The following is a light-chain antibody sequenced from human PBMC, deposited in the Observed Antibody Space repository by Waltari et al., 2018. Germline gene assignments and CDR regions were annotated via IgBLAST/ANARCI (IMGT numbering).Light chain of an antibody. CDR1: QSVRRT. V-gene: IGKV3-20*01. CDR3: QKYGTLPAT. J-gene: IGKJ1*01. CDR2: DAS. Sequence: EIVLTQSPGTLSLSPGERATLSCRASQSVRRTLAWYQQTPGQAPRLLIYDASTRTTGIPDRFSGSGSGTDFSLTISRLEPEDFAVYFCQKYGTLPATFGQGTKVEIK.